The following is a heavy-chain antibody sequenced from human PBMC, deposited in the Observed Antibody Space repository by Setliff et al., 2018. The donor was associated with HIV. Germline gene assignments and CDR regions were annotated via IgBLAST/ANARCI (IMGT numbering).Heavy chain of an antibody. J-gene: IGHJ4*02. CDR2: IYTSRGT. D-gene: IGHD6-13*01. V-gene: IGHV4-4*09. Sequence: PSETLSLTCTVSGGSISGYHWNWLRQTPGKGLEWIGYIYTSRGTNYNHSLRTRVIISVDTSNQFSLKLSSVTAADAAVYYCARSPSYRSSWEYYFDYWGQGILVTSPQ. CDR1: GGSISGYH. CDR3: ARSPSYRSSWEYYFDY.